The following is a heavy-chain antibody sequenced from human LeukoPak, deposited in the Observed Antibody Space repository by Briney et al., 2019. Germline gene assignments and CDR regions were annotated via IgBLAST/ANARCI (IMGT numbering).Heavy chain of an antibody. D-gene: IGHD6-19*01. J-gene: IGHJ4*02. CDR3: AREDLIAVSGQTFDF. CDR2: INPRTGAT. V-gene: IGHV1-2*06. CDR1: GYTFNLYY. Sequence: ASVKVSCKASGYTFNLYYIHWVRQAPGQGLEWLGRINPRTGATHFAQKFQARVTMARDTSITTAYMELSGLKSDDAAVYFCAREDLIAVSGQTFDFWGQGTLVSVSS.